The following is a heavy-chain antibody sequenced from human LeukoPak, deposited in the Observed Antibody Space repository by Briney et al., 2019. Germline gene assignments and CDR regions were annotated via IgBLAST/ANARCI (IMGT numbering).Heavy chain of an antibody. CDR3: AKDRVMTGSSSPPRYFDY. D-gene: IGHD2-15*01. CDR2: ISGSGGST. V-gene: IGHV3-23*01. CDR1: GFTFSSYA. J-gene: IGHJ4*02. Sequence: GGSLRLSCAASGFTFSSYAMSWVRQAPGKGLEWASAISGSGGSTYYADSVKGRFTISRDNSKNTLYLQMNSLRAEDTAVYYCAKDRVMTGSSSPPRYFDYWGQGTLVTVSS.